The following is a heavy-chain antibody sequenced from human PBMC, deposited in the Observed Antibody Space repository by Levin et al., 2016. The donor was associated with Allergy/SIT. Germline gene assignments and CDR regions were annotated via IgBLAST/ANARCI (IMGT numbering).Heavy chain of an antibody. V-gene: IGHV4-59*12. CDR3: ARGLWFENSSSWSGYYFDY. J-gene: IGHJ4*02. D-gene: IGHD6-13*01. Sequence: SETLSLTCTVSGGSISSYYWSWIRQPPGKGLEWIGYIYYSGSTNYNPSLKSRVTISVDTSKNQFSLKLSSVTAADTAVYYCARGLWFENSSSWSGYYFDYWGQGTLVTVSS. CDR2: IYYSGST. CDR1: GGSISSYY.